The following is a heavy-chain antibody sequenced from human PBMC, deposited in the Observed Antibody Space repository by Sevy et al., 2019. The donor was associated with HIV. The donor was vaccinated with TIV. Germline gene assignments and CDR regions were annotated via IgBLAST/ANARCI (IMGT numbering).Heavy chain of an antibody. J-gene: IGHJ4*02. D-gene: IGHD3-16*01. CDR1: GFTFNKYN. CDR2: ITVGSTDI. CDR3: ARAEHTYFFDY. Sequence: GGSLRLSCAASGFTFNKYNMNWVRQAPGKGLEWVSTITVGSTDIYYADSVKGRFTISRDDAKNSLYLQMNGLRAEDTAIYYCARAEHTYFFDYWGQGTLVTVSS. V-gene: IGHV3-21*06.